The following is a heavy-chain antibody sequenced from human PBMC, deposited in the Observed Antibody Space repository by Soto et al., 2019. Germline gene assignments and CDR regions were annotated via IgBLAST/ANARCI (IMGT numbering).Heavy chain of an antibody. CDR1: GGSISSGDYY. J-gene: IGHJ4*02. CDR2: IYYSGST. Sequence: PSETLSLTCTVSGGSISSGDYYWSWIRQPPGKGLEWIGYIYYSGSTYYNPSLKSRVTISVDTSKNQFSLKLSSVTAADTAAYYCASQQQLVRNFDYWGQGTLVTVSS. D-gene: IGHD6-13*01. V-gene: IGHV4-30-4*01. CDR3: ASQQQLVRNFDY.